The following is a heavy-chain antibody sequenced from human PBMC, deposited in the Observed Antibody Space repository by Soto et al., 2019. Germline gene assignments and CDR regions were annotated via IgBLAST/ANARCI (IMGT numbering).Heavy chain of an antibody. J-gene: IGHJ6*02. Sequence: QVQLQESGPGLVKPSGTLSLTCAVSGGSISSSNWWSWVRQPPGKGLEWIGEIYHSGSTNYNPSLKGRLTISVDKSKTPVSLKLGSVTAADTAVYYCARDRNQWLALGMDVWGQGTTVTVSS. V-gene: IGHV4-4*02. D-gene: IGHD6-19*01. CDR2: IYHSGST. CDR1: GGSISSSNW. CDR3: ARDRNQWLALGMDV.